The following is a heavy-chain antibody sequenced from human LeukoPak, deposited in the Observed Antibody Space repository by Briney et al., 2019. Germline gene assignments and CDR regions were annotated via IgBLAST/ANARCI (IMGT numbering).Heavy chain of an antibody. CDR3: ARDGYGSGSYHHPDY. Sequence: ASVKVSCKASGYTFTNYYMHWVRQAPGQGLEWMGWINTNTGNPTYAQGFRGRFVFSSDTSVNTAYLQISSLKAEDTAVYYCARDGYGSGSYHHPDYWGQGTLVTVSS. D-gene: IGHD3-10*01. J-gene: IGHJ4*02. CDR2: INTNTGNP. CDR1: GYTFTNYY. V-gene: IGHV7-4-1*02.